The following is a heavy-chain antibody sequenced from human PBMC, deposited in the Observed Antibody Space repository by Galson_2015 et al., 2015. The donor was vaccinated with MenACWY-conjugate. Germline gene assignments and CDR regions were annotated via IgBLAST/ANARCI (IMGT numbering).Heavy chain of an antibody. J-gene: IGHJ5*01. CDR1: ASVNSAGFY. V-gene: IGHV4-61*08. CDR2: ISYSERT. CDR3: SRDKFVEGVRWFDP. D-gene: IGHD2-8*01. Sequence: ASVNSAGFYWRWVRQPPGKGLEWIGYISYSERTIYKSSLKSRVSISLATSKNQLSLMLSSVTAADTAVYYCSRDKFVEGVRWFDPWGKGTLVTVSS.